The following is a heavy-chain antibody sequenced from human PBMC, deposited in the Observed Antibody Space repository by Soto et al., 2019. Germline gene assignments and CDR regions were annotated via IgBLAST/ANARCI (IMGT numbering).Heavy chain of an antibody. CDR2: ISDSGSTI. CDR1: GFPFSSYA. CDR3: TRDGS. D-gene: IGHD5-12*01. Sequence: EVQLVESGGGLVQPGGSLRLSCAASGFPFSSYAMNWVRQTPDKGLEWLSYISDSGSTIHYADAVKGRFTISRDNAKNSLYLQMNSLRADATAVYYCTRDGSWGQGTLVTVSA. V-gene: IGHV3-48*01. J-gene: IGHJ5*02.